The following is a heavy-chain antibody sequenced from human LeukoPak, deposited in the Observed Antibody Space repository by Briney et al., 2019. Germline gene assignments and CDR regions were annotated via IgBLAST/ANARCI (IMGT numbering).Heavy chain of an antibody. CDR1: GFTFSNYA. CDR3: ARGPPDYYYYGMDV. Sequence: GGSLRPSCAASGFTFSNYAMHWGRQAPGKGLEYVSTISSNGVSTYYANSVKGRFTISRDNSKNTLYLQMGSLRAEDMAVYYCARGPPDYYYYGMDVWGQGTTVTVSS. CDR2: ISSNGVST. J-gene: IGHJ6*02. V-gene: IGHV3-64*01.